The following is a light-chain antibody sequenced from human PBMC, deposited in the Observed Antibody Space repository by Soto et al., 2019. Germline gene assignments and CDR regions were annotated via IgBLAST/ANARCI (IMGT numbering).Light chain of an antibody. Sequence: DIQMTQSPSSLSASVGDRVTITCRASQSIRSYLNWYQQKPGKAPKLLIYAASSLESGVPSRFSGSGSGTDFTLTIRSLQPEDFATYYGQQSYRPRRLTFGGGTKVDI. CDR3: QQSYRPRRLT. CDR1: QSIRSY. V-gene: IGKV1-39*01. J-gene: IGKJ4*01. CDR2: AAS.